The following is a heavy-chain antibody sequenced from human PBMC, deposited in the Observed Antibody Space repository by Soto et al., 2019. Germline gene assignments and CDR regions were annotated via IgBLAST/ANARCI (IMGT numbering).Heavy chain of an antibody. V-gene: IGHV3-30*18. CDR2: ISYDVSNK. J-gene: IGHJ4*02. Sequence: PGGSLRLSCAASGFTFSSYGMHWVRQAPGKGLEWVAVISYDVSNKYYADSVKGRFTISRDNSKNTLYLQMNSLRAEDTAVYYCAKPTGYSSSWYGTLTYWGQGTLVTVSS. CDR3: AKPTGYSSSWYGTLTY. D-gene: IGHD6-13*01. CDR1: GFTFSSYG.